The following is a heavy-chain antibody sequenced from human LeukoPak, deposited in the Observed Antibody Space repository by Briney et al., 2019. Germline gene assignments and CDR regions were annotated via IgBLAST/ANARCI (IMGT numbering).Heavy chain of an antibody. Sequence: SETLSLTCTVSGGSISSYYWSWIRQPPGKGLEWIGYIYYSGSTNYNPSLKSRVTISVDTSKNQFSLKLSSVTAADTAVYYCAREYYGGKGGYFDYWGQGNLVTVSS. D-gene: IGHD4-23*01. CDR2: IYYSGST. CDR3: AREYYGGKGGYFDY. V-gene: IGHV4-59*01. J-gene: IGHJ4*02. CDR1: GGSISSYY.